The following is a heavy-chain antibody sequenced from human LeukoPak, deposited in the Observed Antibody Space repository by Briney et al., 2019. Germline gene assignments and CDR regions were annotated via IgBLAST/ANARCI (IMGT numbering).Heavy chain of an antibody. D-gene: IGHD3-3*01. CDR2: IYTSGST. Sequence: PSQTLSLTCTVSGGSISSGSYYWSWIRQPAGKGLEWIGRIYTSGSTNYNPSLKSRVTISVDTSKNQFSLKLSSVTAAGTAVYYCARATKTTYYDFWSGFHDAFDIWGQGTMVTVSS. CDR3: ARATKTTYYDFWSGFHDAFDI. CDR1: GGSISSGSYY. J-gene: IGHJ3*02. V-gene: IGHV4-61*02.